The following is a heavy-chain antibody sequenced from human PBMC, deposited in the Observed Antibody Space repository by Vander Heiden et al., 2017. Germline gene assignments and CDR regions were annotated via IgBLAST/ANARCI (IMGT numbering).Heavy chain of an antibody. J-gene: IGHJ4*02. Sequence: QVQLVQSGPEAKKPGSAVKVSCKASGGTFSSYAISWVRQAPGQGLEWMGGIIPSFGTAHYAGKFQGRVTITADESTTTAYMELSSLRSEDTAVYYCASEGDALPAGAYWGQGTLVTVSS. CDR1: GGTFSSYA. CDR2: IIPSFGTA. D-gene: IGHD2-21*02. CDR3: ASEGDALPAGAY. V-gene: IGHV1-69*01.